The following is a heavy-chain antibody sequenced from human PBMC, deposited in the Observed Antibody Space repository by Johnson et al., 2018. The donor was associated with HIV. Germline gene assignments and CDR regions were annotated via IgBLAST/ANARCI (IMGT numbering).Heavy chain of an antibody. CDR1: GMIFSNLW. CDR2: IRSKTDGGTT. CDR3: TTDDVVPPAFDI. J-gene: IGHJ3*02. V-gene: IGHV3-15*01. Sequence: VQLVESGGGLVKPGGSLRISCEASGMIFSNLWFNWVRQAPGKGLEWVGRIRSKTDGGTTDYAAPVKGRFTISRDDSKNTLYLQMNSLKTEDTAVYYCTTDDVVPPAFDIWGQGTMVTVSS. D-gene: IGHD2-15*01.